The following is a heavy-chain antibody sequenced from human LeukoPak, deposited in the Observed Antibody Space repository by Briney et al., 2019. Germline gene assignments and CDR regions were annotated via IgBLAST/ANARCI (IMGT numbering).Heavy chain of an antibody. V-gene: IGHV1-2*02. J-gene: IGHJ6*02. CDR3: ARGEDIVVVPAAEMGMDV. CDR1: GYSFTAYY. D-gene: IGHD2-2*01. Sequence: ASVKVSCKTSGYSFTAYYIHWVRQAPGQGLELMGWINPNSGGTNYAQKFQGRVTMTRDTSISTAYMELSRLRSDDTAVYYCARGEDIVVVPAAEMGMDVWGQGTTVTVSS. CDR2: INPNSGGT.